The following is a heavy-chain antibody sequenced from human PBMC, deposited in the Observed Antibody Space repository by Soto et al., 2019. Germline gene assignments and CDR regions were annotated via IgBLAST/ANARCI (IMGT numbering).Heavy chain of an antibody. CDR3: ARSIAVAGRGLWFDP. CDR1: GGSISSYY. Sequence: PSETLSLTCTVSGGSISSYYWSWIRQPPGKGLEWIGYIYYSGSTNYNPSLKSRVTISVDTSKNQFSLKLSSVTAADTAVYYCARSIAVAGRGLWFDPGAREPWSPSPQ. D-gene: IGHD6-19*01. CDR2: IYYSGST. V-gene: IGHV4-59*01. J-gene: IGHJ5*02.